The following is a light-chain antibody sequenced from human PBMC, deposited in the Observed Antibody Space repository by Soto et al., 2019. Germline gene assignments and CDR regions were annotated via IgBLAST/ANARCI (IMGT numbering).Light chain of an antibody. CDR1: QSISNW. CDR3: QQFNIYSGVKT. V-gene: IGKV1-5*03. J-gene: IGKJ1*01. Sequence: DMQMTQSPATLSASVGDRVSITCRASQSISNWLAWYQQRPGKAPKLLIYKASTLDICVPSRFRGGGSGTAFTLTSSSLQPEDCATYYCQQFNIYSGVKTFGQGTKVEI. CDR2: KAS.